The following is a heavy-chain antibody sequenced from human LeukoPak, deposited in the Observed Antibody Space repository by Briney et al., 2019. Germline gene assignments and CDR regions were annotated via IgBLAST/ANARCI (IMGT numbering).Heavy chain of an antibody. J-gene: IGHJ4*02. CDR3: AKEGSSGLIDS. Sequence: GGSLRLSCPASGFTVSIYGMHWVRQAPGKGLEWVAVISSDGNTKYYADSVKDRFTFSRDNSRNTLYLQMDSMRAEDTAIFYCAKEGSSGLIDSWGQGTLVTVSS. D-gene: IGHD6-19*01. V-gene: IGHV3-30*18. CDR1: GFTVSIYG. CDR2: ISSDGNTK.